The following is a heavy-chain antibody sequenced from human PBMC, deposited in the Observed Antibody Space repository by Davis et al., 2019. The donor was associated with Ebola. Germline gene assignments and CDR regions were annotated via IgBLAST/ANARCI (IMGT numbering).Heavy chain of an antibody. CDR2: IDWDDDK. J-gene: IGHJ4*02. V-gene: IGHV2-70*01. CDR3: ARIRGEGYCSGGSCYSWVFDY. D-gene: IGHD2-15*01. CDR1: GFSLSTSGMC. Sequence: SGPTLVKPTQTLTLTCTFSGFSLSTSGMCVSWIRQPPGKALEWLALIDWDDDKYYSTSLKTRLTISKDTSKNQVVLTMTNMDPVDTATYYCARIRGEGYCSGGSCYSWVFDYWGQGTLVTVSS.